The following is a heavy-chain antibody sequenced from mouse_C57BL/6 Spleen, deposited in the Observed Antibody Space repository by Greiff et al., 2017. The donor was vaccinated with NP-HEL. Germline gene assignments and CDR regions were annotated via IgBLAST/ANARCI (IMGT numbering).Heavy chain of an antibody. CDR1: GYTFTSYW. CDR2: IDPSDSST. D-gene: IGHD2-4*01. J-gene: IGHJ4*01. CDR3: ARMKAYDYGVYYSMDY. V-gene: IGHV1-50*01. Sequence: QVQLQQPGAELVKPGASVKLSCKASGYTFTSYWMQWVKQRPGQGLEWIGEIDPSDSSTNYNQKFKGKATLTVDTSSSTAYMQLSSLPSNDSAVYYCARMKAYDYGVYYSMDYWGQGTSVTVSS.